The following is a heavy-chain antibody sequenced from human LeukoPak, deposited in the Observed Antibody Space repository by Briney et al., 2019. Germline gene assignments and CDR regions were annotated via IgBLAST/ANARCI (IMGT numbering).Heavy chain of an antibody. CDR2: ISDSSAM. J-gene: IGHJ4*02. Sequence: PGGSLRLSCAASGFTFSTYSMKWVRQAPGEGLEWVSYISDSSAMYYADSVRGRFTISRENDKNSLFLQMNSLRAEDTAVYYCARDGGYSGYDADCWGQGTLVTVSS. CDR3: ARDGGYSGYDADC. D-gene: IGHD5-12*01. CDR1: GFTFSTYS. V-gene: IGHV3-48*01.